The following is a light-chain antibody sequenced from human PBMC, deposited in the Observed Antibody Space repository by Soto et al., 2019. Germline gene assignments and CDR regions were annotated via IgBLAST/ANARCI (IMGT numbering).Light chain of an antibody. J-gene: IGLJ2*01. CDR2: DTS. CDR3: LLSYNAARV. V-gene: IGLV7-46*01. CDR1: TGAVTSNHH. Sequence: QTVVTQEPSLTVSPGGTVTLTCGSSTGAVTSNHHPYWFQQKAGQAPRTLIYDTSNKHSWTPARFSGSLLGDKAALTLSVAQPVDEDQYYCLLSYNAARVFGGGTKLTVL.